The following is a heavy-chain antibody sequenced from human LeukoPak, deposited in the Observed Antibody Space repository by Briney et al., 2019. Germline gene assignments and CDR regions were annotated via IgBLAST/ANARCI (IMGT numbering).Heavy chain of an antibody. Sequence: SETLSLTCTVSGGSISSYYWSWIRQPPGKGLEWIGYIYYSGSTNYNPSHKSRVTISVDTSKNQFSLKLSSVTAADTAVYYCARHISSSGYYSPFDYWGQGTLVTVSS. CDR2: IYYSGST. J-gene: IGHJ4*02. CDR3: ARHISSSGYYSPFDY. D-gene: IGHD3-22*01. CDR1: GGSISSYY. V-gene: IGHV4-59*08.